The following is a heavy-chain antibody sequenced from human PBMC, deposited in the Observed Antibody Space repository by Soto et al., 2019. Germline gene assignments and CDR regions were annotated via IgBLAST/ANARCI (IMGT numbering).Heavy chain of an antibody. V-gene: IGHV1-24*01. D-gene: IGHD3-10*01. CDR2: FDPEDGET. CDR1: GYTLTELS. J-gene: IGHJ4*02. Sequence: ASVKVSCKVSGYTLTELSMHWVRQAPGKGLEWMGGFDPEDGETIYAQKFQGRGTMTEDTSTDTAYMELSSLRSEDTAVYYCATDRGLWFGETTFDYWGQGTLVTVSS. CDR3: ATDRGLWFGETTFDY.